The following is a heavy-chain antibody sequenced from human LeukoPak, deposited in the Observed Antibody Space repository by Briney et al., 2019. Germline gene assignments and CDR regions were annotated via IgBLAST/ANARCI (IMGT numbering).Heavy chain of an antibody. CDR2: MNPNSGNT. CDR3: ARDSGSYSDDAFDI. D-gene: IGHD1-26*01. V-gene: IGHV1-8*01. J-gene: IGHJ3*02. Sequence: GASVKVSCKASGYTFTSYDINWVRQATGQGLEWMGWMNPNSGNTGYAQKFQGRVTMTRNTSISTAYMELSSLRSEDTAVYYCARDSGSYSDDAFDIWGQGTMVTVSS. CDR1: GYTFTSYD.